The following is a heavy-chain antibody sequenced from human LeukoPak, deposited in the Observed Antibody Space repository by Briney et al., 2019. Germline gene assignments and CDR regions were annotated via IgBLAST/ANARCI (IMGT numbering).Heavy chain of an antibody. J-gene: IGHJ4*02. V-gene: IGHV1-18*01. Sequence: VASVTVSCKASGYTFTSYGISWVRQAPGQGLEWMGWISAYNGNTNYAQKLQGRVTMTTDTSTSTAYMELRSLRSDDTAVYYCARSGDIVVVTGTFDYWGQGTLVTVSS. CDR3: ARSGDIVVVTGTFDY. D-gene: IGHD2-21*02. CDR1: GYTFTSYG. CDR2: ISAYNGNT.